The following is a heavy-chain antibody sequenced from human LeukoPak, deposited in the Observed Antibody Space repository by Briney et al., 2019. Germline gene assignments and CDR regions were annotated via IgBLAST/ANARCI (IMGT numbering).Heavy chain of an antibody. CDR2: VSYSGSP. Sequence: PSETLSLTCIASGGPIRGTSYYWGWIRQSPGKGLEWIGSVSYSGSPYYNPSLKSRVAISIDTSKNLFSLELTSVTAADTAVYYCARPLTGYSNTFVYWGQGTMVTVSS. CDR3: ARPLTGYSNTFVY. V-gene: IGHV4-39*01. CDR1: GGPIRGTSYY. D-gene: IGHD4-11*01. J-gene: IGHJ4*02.